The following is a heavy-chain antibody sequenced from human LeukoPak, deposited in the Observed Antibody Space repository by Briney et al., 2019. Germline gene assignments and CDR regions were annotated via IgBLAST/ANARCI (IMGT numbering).Heavy chain of an antibody. Sequence: GGALRLSCAASGFTFSSYWMHWVRQAPGKGLVWVSLITTDGSTTISADSLKGRFTISRDNAKNTLYLQMNSLRAEDTAVYYCARDGGGTTPFASWGQGTLVTVSS. V-gene: IGHV3-74*01. D-gene: IGHD1-1*01. CDR2: ITTDGSTT. CDR3: ARDGGGTTPFAS. J-gene: IGHJ4*02. CDR1: GFTFSSYW.